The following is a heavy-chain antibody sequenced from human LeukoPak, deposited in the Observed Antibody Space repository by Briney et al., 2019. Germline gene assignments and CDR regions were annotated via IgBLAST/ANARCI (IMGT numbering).Heavy chain of an antibody. D-gene: IGHD3-22*01. CDR3: ARDTYYYDRREVWYFDL. Sequence: SETLSLTCTVSGGSISSGGYYWSWIRQHPGKGLEWIGYIYYSGNTYYNPSLKSRVTISVDTSKNQFSLKLSSVTAADTAVYYCARDTYYYDRREVWYFDLWGRGTLVTVSS. J-gene: IGHJ2*01. CDR2: IYYSGNT. V-gene: IGHV4-31*03. CDR1: GGSISSGGYY.